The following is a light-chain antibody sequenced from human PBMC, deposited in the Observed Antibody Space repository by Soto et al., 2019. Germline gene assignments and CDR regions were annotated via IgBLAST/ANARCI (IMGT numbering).Light chain of an antibody. CDR2: GNT. V-gene: IGLV2-11*01. J-gene: IGLJ1*01. Sequence: SGLTQPRSVSGSPGQSVTISCTGTSSDVGGYNYVSWYQQRPGTAPKLLIVGNTIRPSGVPDRFSASTSGTSASLAITGLQAEDEGDYYCQSYDSTLSARYVFGTGTKVTVL. CDR3: QSYDSTLSARYV. CDR1: SSDVGGYNY.